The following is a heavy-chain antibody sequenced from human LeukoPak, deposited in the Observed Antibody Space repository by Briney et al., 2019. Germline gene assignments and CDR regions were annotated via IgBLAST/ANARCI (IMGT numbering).Heavy chain of an antibody. V-gene: IGHV3-30*02. CDR2: IGSDGDKK. J-gene: IGHJ4*02. CDR1: GFSFSHFG. Sequence: PGGSLRLSCAASGFSFSHFGMHWVRQAPGKGLEWVAFIGSDGDKKYFADSLKGRLTISRDNSKNMLFLQVSSLRTEDTAVYYCAKDGYCSGGACYAWHFDSWGLGTLVTVPS. D-gene: IGHD2-15*01. CDR3: AKDGYCSGGACYAWHFDS.